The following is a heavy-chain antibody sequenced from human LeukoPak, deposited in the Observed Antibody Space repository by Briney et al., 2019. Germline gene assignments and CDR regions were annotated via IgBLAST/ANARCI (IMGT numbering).Heavy chain of an antibody. D-gene: IGHD2-2*01. J-gene: IGHJ6*02. CDR3: AKAGPRTSPYYYYGMDV. V-gene: IGHV3-23*01. Sequence: GGSLRLSCEASGFTFSAYAMTWVRQTPGKGLEWVSAIDGSGVYRYYVDSVKGRFTISRDNSKNTLYLQMNSLRAEDTAVYYCAKAGPRTSPYYYYGMDVWGQGTTVTVSS. CDR2: IDGSGVYR. CDR1: GFTFSAYA.